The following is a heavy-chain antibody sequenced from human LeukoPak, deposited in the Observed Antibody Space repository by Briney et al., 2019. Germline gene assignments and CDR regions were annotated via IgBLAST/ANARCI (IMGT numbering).Heavy chain of an antibody. CDR3: ASYLTSIPSGMDV. CDR2: ISTDGSSR. CDR1: GFTFSSYW. V-gene: IGHV3-74*01. Sequence: PGGSLRLSCAASGFTFSSYWMHWLRQEPRKGRGWVSRISTDGSSRSYADSVKGRFTISRDNGKNTLYLQMNSLRAEDTAVYYCASYLTSIPSGMDVWGQGATVTVSS. D-gene: IGHD2/OR15-2a*01. J-gene: IGHJ6*02.